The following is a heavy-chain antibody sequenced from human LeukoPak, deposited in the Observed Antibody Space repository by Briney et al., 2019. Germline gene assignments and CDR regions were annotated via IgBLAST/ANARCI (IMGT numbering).Heavy chain of an antibody. CDR3: ARGPRYCTNGVCYTGLRDFVYYFDY. J-gene: IGHJ4*02. CDR1: GGSISSYY. Sequence: PSETLSLTCTVSGGSISSYYWSWIRQPPGKGLEWIGYIYYSGTTNYNPSLKSRVTISVDTSKNQFSLKLSSVTAADAAVYYCARGPRYCTNGVCYTGLRDFVYYFDYWGQGTLVTVSS. V-gene: IGHV4-59*12. D-gene: IGHD2-8*01. CDR2: IYYSGTT.